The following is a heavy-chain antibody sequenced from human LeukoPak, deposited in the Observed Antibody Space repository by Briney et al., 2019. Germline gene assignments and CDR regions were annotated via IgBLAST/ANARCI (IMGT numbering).Heavy chain of an antibody. CDR3: AKWGDYDVLTGYYVPDY. CDR1: AFTFSNYA. CDR2: ILGSGGST. D-gene: IGHD3-9*01. V-gene: IGHV3-23*01. J-gene: IGHJ4*02. Sequence: GASLRLSCAASAFTFSNYAMSWVRQAPGKGLEWVSAILGSGGSTYYADSVKGRFTVSRDNSKSTLYLQMNSLRAEDAALYYCAKWGDYDVLTGYYVPDYWGQGTLVTVSS.